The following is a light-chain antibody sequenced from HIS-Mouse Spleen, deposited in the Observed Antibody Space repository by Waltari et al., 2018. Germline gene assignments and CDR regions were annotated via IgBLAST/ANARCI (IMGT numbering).Light chain of an antibody. V-gene: IGKV1-5*03. J-gene: IGKJ1*01. CDR1: QSISSW. CDR2: KAS. Sequence: DIQMTQSPSTLSASVGDGVTITCRASQSISSWLAWYQQKPGKAPKLLIYKASSLESGVPSRFSGSGSGTEFTLTISSLQPDDFATYYCQQYNSYRTFGQGTKVEIK. CDR3: QQYNSYRT.